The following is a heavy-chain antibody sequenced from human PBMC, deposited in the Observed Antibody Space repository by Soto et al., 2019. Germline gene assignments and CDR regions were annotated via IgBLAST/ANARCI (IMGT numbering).Heavy chain of an antibody. V-gene: IGHV1-18*01. CDR1: GCTFTSYG. D-gene: IGHD1-26*01. Sequence: ASVKVSCKASGCTFTSYGISWVRQAPGQGLEWMGWISAYNGNTNYAQKLQGRVTMTTDTSTSTAYMELRSLRSDDTAVYYCATDRRSPLYYYYGMDVWGQGTTVTVSS. CDR2: ISAYNGNT. CDR3: ATDRRSPLYYYYGMDV. J-gene: IGHJ6*02.